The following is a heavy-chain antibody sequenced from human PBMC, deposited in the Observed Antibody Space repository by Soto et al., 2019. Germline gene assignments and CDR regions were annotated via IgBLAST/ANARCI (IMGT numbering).Heavy chain of an antibody. Sequence: SETLSITCAVSGGSISSGGYPWSWIRQPPGKGLECIGYIYHSVSTYYNPSLKSRVNISVHTPKHQLSPKLNSVTGADTAVYFCARDLWGYCGTDCYPLDVWGQGTTVTVSS. V-gene: IGHV4-30-2*01. CDR1: GGSISSGGYP. J-gene: IGHJ6*02. CDR3: ARDLWGYCGTDCYPLDV. CDR2: IYHSVST. D-gene: IGHD2-21*02.